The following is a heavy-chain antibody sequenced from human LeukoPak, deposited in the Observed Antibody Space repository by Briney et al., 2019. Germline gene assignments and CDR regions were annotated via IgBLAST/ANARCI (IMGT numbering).Heavy chain of an antibody. CDR3: TTDQGFGELLSGYFDY. Sequence: GGSLRLSCAASGFTFSNAWMSWVRQAPGKGLEWVGRIKSKTDGGTTDYAAPVQGRITISKDDSKHKLYLQMNSLNTEDTAVYYCTTDQGFGELLSGYFDYWGRGTLVTVSS. J-gene: IGHJ4*02. D-gene: IGHD3-10*01. CDR2: IKSKTDGGTT. V-gene: IGHV3-15*01. CDR1: GFTFSNAW.